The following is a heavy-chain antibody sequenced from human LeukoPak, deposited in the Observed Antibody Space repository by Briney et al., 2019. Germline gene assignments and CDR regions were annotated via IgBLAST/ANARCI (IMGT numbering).Heavy chain of an antibody. Sequence: SETLSLTCTVSGGSISSSSYYWGWIRQPPGKGLEWIGSIYYSGSTYYNPSLKSRVTISVDTSKNQFSLKLSSVTAADTAVYYCAGAPAAASSPFDYWGQGTLVTVSS. CDR3: AGAPAAASSPFDY. CDR2: IYYSGST. V-gene: IGHV4-39*07. D-gene: IGHD6-13*01. J-gene: IGHJ4*02. CDR1: GGSISSSSYY.